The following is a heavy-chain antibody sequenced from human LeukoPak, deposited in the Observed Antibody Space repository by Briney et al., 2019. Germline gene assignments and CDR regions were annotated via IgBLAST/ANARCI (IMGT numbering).Heavy chain of an antibody. Sequence: SETLSLTCTVSGGSISSGGYYWSWIRQPPGKGLEWIGYIYYSGSTDYNPSLKSRVTISVDTSKNQFSLKLSSVTAADTAVYYCARGPCSSTMCPSRGAFDIWGQGTMVTVSS. J-gene: IGHJ3*02. CDR3: ARGPCSSTMCPSRGAFDI. CDR2: IYYSGST. D-gene: IGHD2-2*01. V-gene: IGHV4-61*08. CDR1: GGSISSGGYY.